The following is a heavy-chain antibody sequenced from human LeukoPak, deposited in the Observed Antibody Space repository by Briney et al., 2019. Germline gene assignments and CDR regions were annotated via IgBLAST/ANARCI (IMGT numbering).Heavy chain of an antibody. D-gene: IGHD2-21*02. J-gene: IGHJ5*02. Sequence: GASVKVSCKASGGTFSSYAISWVRQAPGQGLEWMGGIIPIFGTANYAQKFQGRVTITADESTSTAYMELSSLRSEDTAVYYCARGGIVVVTHNNWFDPWGQGTLVTVSS. CDR2: IIPIFGTA. V-gene: IGHV1-69*13. CDR3: ARGGIVVVTHNNWFDP. CDR1: GGTFSSYA.